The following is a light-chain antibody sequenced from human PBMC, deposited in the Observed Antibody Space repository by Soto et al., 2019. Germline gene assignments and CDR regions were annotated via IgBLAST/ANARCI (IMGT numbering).Light chain of an antibody. CDR2: LNSDGSH. Sequence: QLVLTQSPSASASLGASVKLTCTLSSGHSSYAIAWHQQQPEKGPRYLMKLNSDGSHSKGDGIPDRFSGSSSGAERYLTIASLQSEDEADDYWQTWGTGSHVVFGGGTKLTVL. V-gene: IGLV4-69*01. J-gene: IGLJ2*01. CDR3: QTWGTGSHVV. CDR1: SGHSSYA.